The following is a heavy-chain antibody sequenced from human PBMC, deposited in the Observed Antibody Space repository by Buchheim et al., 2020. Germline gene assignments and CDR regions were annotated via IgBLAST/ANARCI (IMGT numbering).Heavy chain of an antibody. CDR2: TYYSGST. J-gene: IGHJ6*02. CDR1: GGSISSGGYY. CDR3: ARISYYYDSSGYYDGYYYGMDV. D-gene: IGHD3-22*01. V-gene: IGHV4-31*03. Sequence: QVQLQESGPGLVKPSQTLSLTCTVSGGSISSGGYYWSWIRQHPGKGLEWIGYTYYSGSTYYNPSLKSRVTISVDTSKNQFSLKLSSVTAADTAVYYCARISYYYDSSGYYDGYYYGMDVWGQGTT.